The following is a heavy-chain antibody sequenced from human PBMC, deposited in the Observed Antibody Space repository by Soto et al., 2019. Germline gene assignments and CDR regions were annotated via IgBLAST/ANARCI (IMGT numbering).Heavy chain of an antibody. CDR3: ARFSIVVVPAAIENAFDI. V-gene: IGHV1-3*01. D-gene: IGHD2-2*01. CDR2: INAGNGNT. CDR1: GYTFTSYA. J-gene: IGHJ3*02. Sequence: ASVKVSCKASGYTFTSYAMHWVRQAPGQRLEWMGWINAGNGNTKYSQKIQGRVTITRDTSASTAYMELSSLRSEDTAVYYCARFSIVVVPAAIENAFDIWGQGTMVTVSS.